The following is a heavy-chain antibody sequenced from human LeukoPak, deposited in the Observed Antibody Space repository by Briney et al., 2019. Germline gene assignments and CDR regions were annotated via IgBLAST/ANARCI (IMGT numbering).Heavy chain of an antibody. J-gene: IGHJ4*02. CDR3: ASWGEGALDN. CDR2: ISSLSGSI. V-gene: IGHV3-48*01. CDR1: GFTFSSYS. Sequence: GGSLRLSCAASGFTFSSYSMNWVRQAPGEGLEWVSYISSLSGSIYYADSVKGRFTISRDNAKKSLYLQMNSLRVEDTGVYYCASWGEGALDNWGQGTLVTVSS. D-gene: IGHD1-26*01.